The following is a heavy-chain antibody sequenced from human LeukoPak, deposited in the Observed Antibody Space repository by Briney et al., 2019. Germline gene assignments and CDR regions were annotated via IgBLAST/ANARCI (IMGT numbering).Heavy chain of an antibody. CDR1: GFTLSSYE. Sequence: GGSLRLSCIVSGFTLSSYEMTWFRQAPGKGLEWVSSIGYSGSDTHYADSVKGRFTVSRDNSKNTLYLQMNSLRAEDTALYYCAGDTSSSPMGFDYWGQGTLVTVSS. CDR3: AGDTSSSPMGFDY. D-gene: IGHD6-6*01. CDR2: IGYSGSDT. V-gene: IGHV3-23*01. J-gene: IGHJ4*02.